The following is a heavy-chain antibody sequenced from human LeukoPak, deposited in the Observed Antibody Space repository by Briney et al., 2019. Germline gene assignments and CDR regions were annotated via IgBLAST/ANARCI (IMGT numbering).Heavy chain of an antibody. J-gene: IGHJ5*02. CDR1: GYTFTSYD. CDR3: ARGDYYDILTGLDP. CDR2: IIPIFGTA. Sequence: ASVKVSCKASGYTFTSYDISWVRQAPGQGLEWMGGIIPIFGTANYAQKFQGRVTITADESTSTAYMELSSLRSEDTAVYYCARGDYYDILTGLDPWGQGTLVTVSS. V-gene: IGHV1-69*13. D-gene: IGHD3-9*01.